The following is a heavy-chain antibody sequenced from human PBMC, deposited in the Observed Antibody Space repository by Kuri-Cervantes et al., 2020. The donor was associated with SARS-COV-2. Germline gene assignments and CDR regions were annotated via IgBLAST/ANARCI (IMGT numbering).Heavy chain of an antibody. Sequence: GGSLRLSCAASGFTFSSYAMSWVRQAPGKGLEWVSAISGSGGSTYYADSVKGRFTISRDNSKNTLYLQMNGLRAEDTAVYYCAKPKPTFIVVPAASYYYMDVWGKGTTVTVSS. D-gene: IGHD2-2*01. CDR3: AKPKPTFIVVPAASYYYMDV. CDR2: ISGSGGST. CDR1: GFTFSSYA. V-gene: IGHV3-23*01. J-gene: IGHJ6*03.